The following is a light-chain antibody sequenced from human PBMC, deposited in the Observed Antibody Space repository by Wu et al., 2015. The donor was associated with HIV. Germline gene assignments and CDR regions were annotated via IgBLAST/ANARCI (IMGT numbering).Light chain of an antibody. CDR1: QDIRTY. V-gene: IGKV1-9*01. Sequence: DILLTQFPPSLSASVGDRVIVTCRASQDIRTYLAWYQQVPGKAPKLLIHAASTLQSGVPSRFSGSGSGTHFTLVISSLQPEDFATYYCQQFLTLPPLFGEGTRVDIK. CDR2: AAS. J-gene: IGKJ4*01. CDR3: QQFLTLPPL.